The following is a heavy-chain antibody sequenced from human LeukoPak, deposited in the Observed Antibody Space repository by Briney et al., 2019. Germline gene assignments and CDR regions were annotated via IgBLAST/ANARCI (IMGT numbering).Heavy chain of an antibody. J-gene: IGHJ4*02. CDR3: ARDSDDILTGPPGI. Sequence: QPGRSLRLSCAASGFTFSSYAMHWVRQAPGKGLEWVANIKQDGSEKYYVDSVKGRFTISRDNAKNSLYLQMNSLRAEDTAVYYCARDSDDILTGPPGIWGQGTLVTVSS. D-gene: IGHD3-9*01. CDR1: GFTFSSYA. V-gene: IGHV3-7*01. CDR2: IKQDGSEK.